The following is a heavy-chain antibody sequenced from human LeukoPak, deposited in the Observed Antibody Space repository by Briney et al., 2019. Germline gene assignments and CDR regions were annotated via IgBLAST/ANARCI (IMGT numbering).Heavy chain of an antibody. V-gene: IGHV3-33*01. CDR2: IWYDGSNK. J-gene: IGHJ4*02. Sequence: PGRSLRLSCAASGFTFSSYGMHWVRQAPGTGLEWVAVIWYDGSNKYYADSVKGRFTISRDNSKNTLYLQMNSLGAEDTAVYYCARVSIDCSGGSCYHRPDYWGQGTLVTVSS. CDR3: ARVSIDCSGGSCYHRPDY. D-gene: IGHD2-15*01. CDR1: GFTFSSYG.